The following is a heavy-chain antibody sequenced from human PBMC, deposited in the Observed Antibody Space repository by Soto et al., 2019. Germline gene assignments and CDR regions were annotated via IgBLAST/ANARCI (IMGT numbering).Heavy chain of an antibody. J-gene: IGHJ4*02. CDR1: GFTFSDYY. D-gene: IGHD6-19*01. V-gene: IGHV3-11*01. Sequence: SLRLSCAASGFTFSDYYMSWIRQAPGKGLEWVSYISSSGSTIYYADSVKGRFTISRDNAKNSLYLQMNSLRAEDTAVYYCARVSGYQYSSGWYPDYWGQGTLVTVSS. CDR3: ARVSGYQYSSGWYPDY. CDR2: ISSSGSTI.